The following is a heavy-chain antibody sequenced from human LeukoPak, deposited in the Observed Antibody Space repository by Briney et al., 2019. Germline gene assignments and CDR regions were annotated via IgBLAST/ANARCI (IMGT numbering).Heavy chain of an antibody. Sequence: SVKVSCKASGGTFSSYAISWVRQAPGQGLEWMGGIIPIFGTANYAQKFQGRVTITADESTSTAYMELSSLRSEDTAVYYCVYSSGWYVRNYGMDVWGQGTTATVSS. J-gene: IGHJ6*02. V-gene: IGHV1-69*13. D-gene: IGHD6-19*01. CDR2: IIPIFGTA. CDR1: GGTFSSYA. CDR3: VYSSGWYVRNYGMDV.